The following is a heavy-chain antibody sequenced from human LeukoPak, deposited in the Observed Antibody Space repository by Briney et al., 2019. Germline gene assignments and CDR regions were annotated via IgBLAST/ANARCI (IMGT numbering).Heavy chain of an antibody. CDR3: ARVGYSSSWWIDY. CDR1: GGSISSYY. J-gene: IGHJ4*02. CDR2: IYYSGST. Sequence: SETLSLTCSVSGGSISSYYWSWIRQPPGKGLEWIGYIYYSGSTNYNPSLKSRVTISVDTSKNQFPLKLSSVTAADTAVYYCARVGYSSSWWIDYWGQGTLVTVSS. D-gene: IGHD6-13*01. V-gene: IGHV4-59*12.